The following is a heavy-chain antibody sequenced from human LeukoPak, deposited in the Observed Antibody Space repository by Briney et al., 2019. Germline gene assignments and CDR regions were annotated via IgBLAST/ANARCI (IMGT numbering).Heavy chain of an antibody. CDR1: GYTFTSYG. J-gene: IGHJ4*02. D-gene: IGHD3-3*01. Sequence: ASVKVSCKASGYTFTSYGISWVRQAPGQGLEWMGWISAHNGNTNYAQKLQGRVTMTTDTSTSTAYMELRSLRSDDTAVYYCARDSDFWSGYYYAYWGQGTLATVSS. CDR2: ISAHNGNT. CDR3: ARDSDFWSGYYYAY. V-gene: IGHV1-18*01.